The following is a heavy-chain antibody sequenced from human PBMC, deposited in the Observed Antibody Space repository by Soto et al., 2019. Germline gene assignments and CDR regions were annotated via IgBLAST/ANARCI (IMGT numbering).Heavy chain of an antibody. CDR1: GDSVSSSSC. CDR2: IYTSGTF. CDR3: VRSVPAATWKYSGMDV. J-gene: IGHJ6*02. D-gene: IGHD2-2*01. V-gene: IGHV4-4*02. Sequence: QVRLQESGPGLVEPSGTLSLTCAVSGDSVSSSSCWSWVRQAPGKGLERIGEIYTSGTFNYHPSLASRVSVSVDKSRNQLSLNLKSVTAADTAVYYCVRSVPAATWKYSGMDVWGQGTTVTVSS.